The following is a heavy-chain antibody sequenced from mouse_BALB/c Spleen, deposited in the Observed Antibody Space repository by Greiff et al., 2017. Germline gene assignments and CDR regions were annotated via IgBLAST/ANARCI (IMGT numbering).Heavy chain of an antibody. CDR3: ARREDLGYGNYAMDY. V-gene: IGHV1-4*01. Sequence: VKLQESGAELARPGASVKMSCKASGYTFTSYTMHWVKQRPGQGLEWIGYINPSSGYTNYNQKFKDKATLTADKSSSTAYMQLSSLTSEDSAVYYCARREDLGYGNYAMDYWGQGTSVTVSS. CDR1: GYTFTSYT. D-gene: IGHD2-14*01. CDR2: INPSSGYT. J-gene: IGHJ4*01.